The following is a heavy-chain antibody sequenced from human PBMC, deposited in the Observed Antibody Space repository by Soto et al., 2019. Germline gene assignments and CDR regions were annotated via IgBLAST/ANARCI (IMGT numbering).Heavy chain of an antibody. J-gene: IGHJ6*02. CDR1: VGSFGSGTYY. CDR2: IYYSGST. Sequence: SETLSLTCTVSVGSFGSGTYYWSWIRQPPGKGLEWIGYIYYSGSTYYNPSLRSRLTISVDTSKNQFSLKLSSVTAADTAVYCCARLGPTTVPTSYFTGNYNGMDVWGQGTTVTVSS. D-gene: IGHD4-17*01. V-gene: IGHV4-30-4*08. CDR3: ARLGPTTVPTSYFTGNYNGMDV.